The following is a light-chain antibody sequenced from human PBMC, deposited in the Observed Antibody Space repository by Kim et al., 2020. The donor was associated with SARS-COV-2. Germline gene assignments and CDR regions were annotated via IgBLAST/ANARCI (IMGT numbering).Light chain of an antibody. V-gene: IGLV3-19*01. Sequence: SSELTQDPAVSVAWGQTVRITCQGDSLRSYYASWYQQKPGKAPVLVIDGKNNRPSGIPDRFSGSSSGNTASLNITAAQAEDEADYYCNSRDSSGNHWVFGGGTQLTVL. CDR3: NSRDSSGNHWV. J-gene: IGLJ3*02. CDR2: GKN. CDR1: SLRSYY.